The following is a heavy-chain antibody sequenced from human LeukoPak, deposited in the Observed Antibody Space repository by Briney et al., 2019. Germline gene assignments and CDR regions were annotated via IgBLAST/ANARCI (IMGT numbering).Heavy chain of an antibody. D-gene: IGHD1-14*01. CDR1: GFTVITND. CDR3: ARGVEPLAANTLAY. J-gene: IGHJ4*02. V-gene: IGHV3-53*01. Sequence: GGSLRLSCAASGFTVITNDMTWVRQAPGKGLEWVSVLYSDVNTKYADSVQGRFTISRDNSKNTLYLEMNSLSSDDTAVYYCARGVEPLAANTLAYWGQGTLVTVSS. CDR2: LYSDVNT.